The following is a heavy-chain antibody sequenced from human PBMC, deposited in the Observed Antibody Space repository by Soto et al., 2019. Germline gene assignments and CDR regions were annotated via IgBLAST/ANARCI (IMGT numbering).Heavy chain of an antibody. CDR2: NNAGNGDT. D-gene: IGHD1-1*01. J-gene: IGHJ4*02. CDR3: ARDPGTGAALRAYHFDY. Sequence: ASVKVSCKASRYSFTTYALHWVRQAPGQRLEWMGWNNAGNGDTKYSEKFQGRVTITRDTSANTAYMELSSLRSEDTSVYYCARDPGTGAALRAYHFDYWGQGTLVTVSS. CDR1: RYSFTTYA. V-gene: IGHV1-3*01.